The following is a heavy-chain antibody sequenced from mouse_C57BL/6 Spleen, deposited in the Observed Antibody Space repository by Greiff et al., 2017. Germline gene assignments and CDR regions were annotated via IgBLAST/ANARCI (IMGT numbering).Heavy chain of an antibody. CDR3: ARERNYGSFFDY. CDR1: GYAFTNYL. CDR2: INPGSGGT. J-gene: IGHJ2*01. Sequence: QVQLQQSGAELVRPGTSVKVSCKASGYAFTNYLMQWVKQRPGQGLEWIGVINPGSGGTNYNEKFKSKATLTADKSSSTAYMQLSSLTSEDSAVYVCARERNYGSFFDYWGQGTTLTVSS. D-gene: IGHD1-1*01. V-gene: IGHV1-54*01.